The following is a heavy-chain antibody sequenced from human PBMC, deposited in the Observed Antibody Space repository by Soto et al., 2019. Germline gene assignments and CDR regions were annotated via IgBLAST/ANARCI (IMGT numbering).Heavy chain of an antibody. CDR2: ISYDGSNK. Sequence: PXLSGAGSGFTFSSYCMHWVLQAPGKGLEWVAVISYDGSNKYYADSVKGRFTISRDNSKNTLYLQMNSLRAEDTAVYYCYGNYYDSSGSHWFDPWGQGTLVTGLL. J-gene: IGHJ5*02. CDR3: YGNYYDSSGSHWFDP. D-gene: IGHD3-22*01. CDR1: GFTFSSYC. V-gene: IGHV3-30*03.